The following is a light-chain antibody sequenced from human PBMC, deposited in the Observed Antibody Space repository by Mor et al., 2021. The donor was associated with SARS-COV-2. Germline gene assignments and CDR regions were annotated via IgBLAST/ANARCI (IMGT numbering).Light chain of an antibody. CDR1: SNIGDNG. V-gene: IGLV1-36*01. Sequence: SNIGDNGVNWYQQFPGKAPKLLIYYDDLKPSGVSDRFSGSKSGTSASLAISGLQSEDEADYYCASWDDSLNAWVFGGG. CDR2: YDD. J-gene: IGLJ3*02. CDR3: ASWDDSLNAWV.